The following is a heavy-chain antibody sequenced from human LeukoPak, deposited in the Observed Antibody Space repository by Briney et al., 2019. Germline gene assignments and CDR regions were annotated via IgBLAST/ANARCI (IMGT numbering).Heavy chain of an antibody. J-gene: IGHJ6*02. CDR3: ARERIPAPLLYYYYGMDV. V-gene: IGHV3-30-3*01. Sequence: GGSLRLSCAASGFTFSSYAMHWVRQAPGKGLEWVAVISYDGSNKYYADSVKGRFTISRDNSKNTLYLQMNSLRAEDTAVYYCARERIPAPLLYYYYGMDVWGQGTTVTVSS. D-gene: IGHD2-21*01. CDR1: GFTFSSYA. CDR2: ISYDGSNK.